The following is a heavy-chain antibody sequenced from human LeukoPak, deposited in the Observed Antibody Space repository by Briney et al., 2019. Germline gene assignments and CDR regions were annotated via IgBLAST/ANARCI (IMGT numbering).Heavy chain of an antibody. CDR2: IKHDGSEK. J-gene: IGHJ3*02. Sequence: GGSLRLSCAASGFIFSSYWMSWVRQAPGKGLEWVANIKHDGSEKYYVDSVKGRFTISRDNPKNSLYLQMNSLRAEDTAVYYCARGDAQAFDIWGQGTMATVSS. CDR3: ARGDAQAFDI. CDR1: GFIFSSYW. D-gene: IGHD2-2*01. V-gene: IGHV3-7*01.